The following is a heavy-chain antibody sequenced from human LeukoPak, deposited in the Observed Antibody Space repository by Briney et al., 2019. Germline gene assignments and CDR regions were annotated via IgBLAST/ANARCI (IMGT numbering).Heavy chain of an antibody. CDR2: INHSGSA. CDR3: ARAILTGSSRYYFDY. CDR1: GGSFSGYY. V-gene: IGHV4-34*01. D-gene: IGHD3-9*01. J-gene: IGHJ4*02. Sequence: SETLSLTCAVYGGSFSGYYWSWIRQPPGKGLEWIGEINHSGSAYYTPSLKSRVTISVDTSKNQFSLKLSSVTAADTAVYYCARAILTGSSRYYFDYWGQGTLVTVSS.